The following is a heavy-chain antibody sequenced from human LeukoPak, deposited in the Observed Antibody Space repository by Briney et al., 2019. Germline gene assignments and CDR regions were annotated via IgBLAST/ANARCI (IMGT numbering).Heavy chain of an antibody. D-gene: IGHD1-1*01. CDR3: AKDNSHWLFDY. Sequence: GGSLRLSCAASGFTFSSYGMTWVRQAPGKGLEWVSAISGSGGSTYYAHSVKGRFTISRDNSKNTLYLQMNTLRAEDTSFYYCAKDNSHWLFDYWGRGTLVTVSS. V-gene: IGHV3-23*01. CDR2: ISGSGGST. J-gene: IGHJ4*02. CDR1: GFTFSSYG.